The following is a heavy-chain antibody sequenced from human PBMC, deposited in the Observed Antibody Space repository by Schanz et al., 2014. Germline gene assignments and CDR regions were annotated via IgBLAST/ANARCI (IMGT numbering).Heavy chain of an antibody. J-gene: IGHJ3*01. V-gene: IGHV3-74*01. D-gene: IGHD7-27*01. CDR1: GFTFSSYW. Sequence: EVQLVESGGGLVQPGGSLRLSCAASGFTFSSYWMHWVRQDPGKGLVWVARINSVGSNTDYADSVTGRFAISRDNAKNTLYLQMNALRADDTAVYYCARELPGVVAFDFWGQGTMVTVSS. CDR3: ARELPGVVAFDF. CDR2: INSVGSNT.